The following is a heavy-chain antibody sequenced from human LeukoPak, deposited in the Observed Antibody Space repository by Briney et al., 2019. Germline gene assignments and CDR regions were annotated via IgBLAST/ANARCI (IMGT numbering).Heavy chain of an antibody. CDR2: INPNSGGT. Sequence: GASVKVSCKASGYTFTGYYMHWVRQAPGQGLEWMGWINPNSGGTNYAQKLQGRVTMTRDTSISTAYMELSRLRSDDTAVYYCARDGYDYVWGSYRYRFDYWGQGTLVTVSS. D-gene: IGHD3-16*02. CDR3: ARDGYDYVWGSYRYRFDY. J-gene: IGHJ4*02. V-gene: IGHV1-2*02. CDR1: GYTFTGYY.